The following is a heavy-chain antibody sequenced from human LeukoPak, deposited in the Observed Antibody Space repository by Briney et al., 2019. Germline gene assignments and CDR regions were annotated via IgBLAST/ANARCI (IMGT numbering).Heavy chain of an antibody. V-gene: IGHV3-30*18. Sequence: PGGSLRLSCAASGFTFSSYGMHWVRQAPSKGLEWVAVISYDGSNKYYADSVKGRFTISRDNSKNTLYLQMNSLRAEDTAVYYCAKGSRGGSYPPAYFDYWGQGTLVTVSS. CDR3: AKGSRGGSYPPAYFDY. CDR2: ISYDGSNK. J-gene: IGHJ4*02. D-gene: IGHD1-26*01. CDR1: GFTFSSYG.